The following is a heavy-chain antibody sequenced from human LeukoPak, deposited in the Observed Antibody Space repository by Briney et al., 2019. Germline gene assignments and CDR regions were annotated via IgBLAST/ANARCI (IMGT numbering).Heavy chain of an antibody. V-gene: IGHV3-23*01. CDR3: VKIRDAAGTDY. Sequence: GGSLRLSCAASGFTFSNYVMEWDRQAPGKGLEWVSSISGSGRETYYADSVKGRFTISRDNSQNTLYLQMNSLRADDTAVYYCVKIRDAAGTDYWGQGTLITVPS. CDR1: GFTFSNYV. CDR2: ISGSGRET. D-gene: IGHD6-13*01. J-gene: IGHJ4*02.